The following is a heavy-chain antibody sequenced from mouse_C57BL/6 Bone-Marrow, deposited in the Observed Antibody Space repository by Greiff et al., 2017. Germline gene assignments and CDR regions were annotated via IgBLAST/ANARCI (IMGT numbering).Heavy chain of an antibody. CDR3: AIVRRKGVDY. J-gene: IGHJ2*01. V-gene: IGHV1-74*01. Sequence: QVQLQQPGAELVKPGASVKMSCKASGYTFTSYWMHWVKQRPGQGLEWIGRIHPYDRDTDYNQKFKGKATLTVEKSSSTAYMQRSILTSEDSAVYYCAIVRRKGVDYWGQGTTLTVSS. CDR2: IHPYDRDT. CDR1: GYTFTSYW.